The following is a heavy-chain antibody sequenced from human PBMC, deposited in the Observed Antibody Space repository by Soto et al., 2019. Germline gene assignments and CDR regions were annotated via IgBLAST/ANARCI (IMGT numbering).Heavy chain of an antibody. J-gene: IGHJ4*02. CDR3: ARRKGVVVVAGFDY. CDR2: IYHNGST. D-gene: IGHD2-15*01. Sequence: SETLSLTCAVSSGSISSSNWWSWVRQPPGKGLEWIGEIYHNGSTNYNPSLKSRVTISVDKSKNQFSLKLSSVTAADTAVYYCARRKGVVVVAGFDYWGQGTLVTVSS. V-gene: IGHV4-4*02. CDR1: SGSISSSNW.